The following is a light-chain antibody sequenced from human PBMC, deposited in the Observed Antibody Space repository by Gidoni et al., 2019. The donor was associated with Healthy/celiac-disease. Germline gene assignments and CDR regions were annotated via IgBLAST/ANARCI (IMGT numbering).Light chain of an antibody. Sequence: QPAVTQPASGSGAPGQSITISCTGTSSDVGGYNYVSWYQQQPGKAPKLMIYDVSNRPSGVSNRFSGSKSVNTASLTISGLQAEYEADYYCSSYTSSSASVFGTGTKVTVL. CDR2: DVS. CDR1: SSDVGGYNY. CDR3: SSYTSSSASV. J-gene: IGLJ1*01. V-gene: IGLV2-14*01.